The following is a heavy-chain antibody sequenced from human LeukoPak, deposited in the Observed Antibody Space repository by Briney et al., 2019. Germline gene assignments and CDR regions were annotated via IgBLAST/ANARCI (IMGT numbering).Heavy chain of an antibody. Sequence: PGGSLTLSCAASGFTVSSNYMSWVRQAPGKGLEWVSVIYSGGSTYYADSVKGRFTISRDNSKNTLYLQMNSLRAEDTAVYYCARDSSSWYKPDAFDIWGQGTMVTVSS. V-gene: IGHV3-66*01. CDR2: IYSGGST. CDR3: ARDSSSWYKPDAFDI. J-gene: IGHJ3*02. CDR1: GFTVSSNY. D-gene: IGHD6-13*01.